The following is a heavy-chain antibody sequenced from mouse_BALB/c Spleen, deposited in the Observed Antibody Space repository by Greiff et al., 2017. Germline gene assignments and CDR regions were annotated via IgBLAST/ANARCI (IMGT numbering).Heavy chain of an antibody. Sequence: DVKLVESGAELVRPGALVKLSCKASGFNIKDYYMHWVKQRPEQGLEWIGWIDPENGNTIYDPKFQGKASITADTSSNTAYLQLSSLTSEDTAVYYCARPSTTATGYFDVWGAGTTVTVSS. CDR3: ARPSTTATGYFDV. D-gene: IGHD1-2*01. J-gene: IGHJ1*01. CDR2: IDPENGNT. V-gene: IGHV14-1*02. CDR1: GFNIKDYY.